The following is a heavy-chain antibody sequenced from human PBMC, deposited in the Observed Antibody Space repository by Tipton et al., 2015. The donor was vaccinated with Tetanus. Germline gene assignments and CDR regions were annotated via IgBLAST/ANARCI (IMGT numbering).Heavy chain of an antibody. V-gene: IGHV4-34*09. Sequence: LRLSCAVYGASFSDYYWSWIRQAPGKGLEWIGEINHSGSTNHNPSLKSRVTISVDTSQKQISLKVNSVTAADTAVYYCARDRGVRGGYYYYHGMDVWGQGTTVTVSS. D-gene: IGHD3-10*01. CDR2: INHSGST. J-gene: IGHJ6*02. CDR1: GASFSDYY. CDR3: ARDRGVRGGYYYYHGMDV.